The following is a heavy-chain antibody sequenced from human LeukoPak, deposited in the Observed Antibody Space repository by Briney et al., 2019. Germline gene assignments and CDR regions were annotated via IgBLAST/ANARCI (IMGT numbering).Heavy chain of an antibody. CDR1: GFTVSNAW. V-gene: IGHV3-15*01. CDR2: IKSKTDGGTT. Sequence: PGGSLRLSCAASGFTVSNAWMSWVRQAPGKGLEWVGRIKSKTDGGTTDYAAPVKGRFTISRDDSKNTLYLQMNSLKTEDTAVYYCTTDSPFDWFPSYMDVWGKGTTVTVSS. CDR3: TTDSPFDWFPSYMDV. D-gene: IGHD3-9*01. J-gene: IGHJ6*03.